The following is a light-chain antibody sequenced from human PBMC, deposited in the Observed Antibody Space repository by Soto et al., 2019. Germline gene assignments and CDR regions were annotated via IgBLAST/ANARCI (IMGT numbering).Light chain of an antibody. J-gene: IGLJ1*01. CDR2: YDD. CDR1: SSNIGDNA. CDR3: SAWDDSLKDYV. V-gene: IGLV1-36*01. Sequence: QLVLTQPPSVSEAPRQRVTISCSGSSSNIGDNAVNWYQHLPGKAPKLLIYYDDLLSSGVSDRFSGSKSGTSASLAISGLQSDDEADYYCSAWDDSLKDYVFGTGTKLTVL.